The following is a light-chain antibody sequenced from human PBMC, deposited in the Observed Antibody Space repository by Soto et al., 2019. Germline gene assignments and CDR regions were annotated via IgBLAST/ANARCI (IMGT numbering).Light chain of an antibody. V-gene: IGKV3-11*01. J-gene: IGKJ5*01. CDR3: QQRNSWIT. CDR1: QSVSSY. CDR2: DAS. Sequence: IVLTQSPATLSLSPGERATLSCRASQSVSSYLAWYQQKPGQAPRLLIYDASSRATGIPARFSGSGSGTDFTLTISSLEPEDFAVYYCQQRNSWITFGQGTRLEIK.